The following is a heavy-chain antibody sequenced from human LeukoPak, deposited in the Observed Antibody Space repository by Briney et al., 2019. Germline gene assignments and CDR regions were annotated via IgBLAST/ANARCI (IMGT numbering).Heavy chain of an antibody. J-gene: IGHJ3*02. V-gene: IGHV3-21*01. CDR1: GFTFSSYS. CDR3: ARDWVVAATGDAFDI. D-gene: IGHD2-15*01. Sequence: GGSLRLSCAASGFTFSSYSMNWVRQAPGKGLEWVSSISSSSSYIYYADSVKGRFTISRDNAKSSLYLQMNSLRAEDTAVYYCARDWVVAATGDAFDIWGQGTMVTVSS. CDR2: ISSSSSYI.